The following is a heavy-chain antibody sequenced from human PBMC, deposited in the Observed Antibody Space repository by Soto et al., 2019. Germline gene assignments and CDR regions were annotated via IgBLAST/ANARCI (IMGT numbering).Heavy chain of an antibody. CDR1: GFTFSSYA. CDR2: ISYDGSNK. Sequence: GGSLRLSCAASGFTFSSYATHWVRQAPGKGLEWVAVISYDGSNKYYADSVKGRFTISRDNSKNTLYLQMNSLRAEDTAVYYCASGDSNPFDYWGQGTLVTVSS. D-gene: IGHD4-4*01. CDR3: ASGDSNPFDY. V-gene: IGHV3-30-3*01. J-gene: IGHJ4*02.